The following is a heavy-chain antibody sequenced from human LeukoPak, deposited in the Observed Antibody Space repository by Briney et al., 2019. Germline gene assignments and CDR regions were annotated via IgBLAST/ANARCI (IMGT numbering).Heavy chain of an antibody. J-gene: IGHJ4*02. V-gene: IGHV4-59*01. CDR3: ARRGRNSSGWQDYF. D-gene: IGHD6-25*01. Sequence: SETLSLTCTVSGGSISSYYWSWIRQPPGKGLEWIANIYHTGSTNYNPSLSSRVTISIDTAKNQFSLKLTSVTAADTAVYYCARRGRNSSGWQDYFWGQGTLVTVSS. CDR1: GGSISSYY. CDR2: IYHTGST.